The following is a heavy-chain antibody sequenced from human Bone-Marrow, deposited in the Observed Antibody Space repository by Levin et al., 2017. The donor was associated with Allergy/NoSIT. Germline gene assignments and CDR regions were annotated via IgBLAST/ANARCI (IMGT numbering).Heavy chain of an antibody. J-gene: IGHJ4*02. CDR1: GFTYSNYA. Sequence: LSLPCAASGFTYSNYAMSWVRQAPGKGLEWVSAISGSGGNTYYADSVKGRFTISRDNSKNTLHLQMNSLRAEDTAVYYCAKDPSSGWYGGFDYWGQGTLVTVSS. D-gene: IGHD6-19*01. V-gene: IGHV3-23*01. CDR3: AKDPSSGWYGGFDY. CDR2: ISGSGGNT.